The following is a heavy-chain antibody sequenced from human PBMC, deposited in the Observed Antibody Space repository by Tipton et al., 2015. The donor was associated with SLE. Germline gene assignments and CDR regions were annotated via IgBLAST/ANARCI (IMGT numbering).Heavy chain of an antibody. J-gene: IGHJ3*02. V-gene: IGHV4-59*11. CDR1: GDSITNHY. CDR3: ARTLGAIAHTVYDAFDI. D-gene: IGHD1-26*01. Sequence: TLSLTCTVSGDSITNHYWNWIRQPPGKGLEWIGYIHYSGTTHDNPPLKSRVAMSVDMSKNQFSLRLTSVTAADTAVYYCARTLGAIAHTVYDAFDIWGQGKMVTVSS. CDR2: IHYSGTT.